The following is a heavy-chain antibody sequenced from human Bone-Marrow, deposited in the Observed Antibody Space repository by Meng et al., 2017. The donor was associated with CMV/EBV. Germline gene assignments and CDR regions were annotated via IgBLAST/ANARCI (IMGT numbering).Heavy chain of an antibody. Sequence: GESLKISCAVSGFTFSNYAVSWIRQAPGKGLEWVSAITASGGSTYYADSVKGRFTISRDNSKDTVSMQMNSLRAEDTAMYYCARGVYSNYDSWGQGTLVTVSS. CDR3: ARGVYSNYDS. CDR1: GFTFSNYA. V-gene: IGHV3-23*01. CDR2: ITASGGST. J-gene: IGHJ4*02. D-gene: IGHD4-11*01.